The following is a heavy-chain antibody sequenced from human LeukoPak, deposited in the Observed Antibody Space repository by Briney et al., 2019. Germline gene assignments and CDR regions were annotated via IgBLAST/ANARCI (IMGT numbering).Heavy chain of an antibody. J-gene: IGHJ1*01. D-gene: IGHD6-6*01. Sequence: PSETLSLTCAVYGGSFSGYYWSWIRQPPGKGLEWIGEINHSGSTNYNPSLKSRVTISVDTSKNQFPPKLSSVTAADTAVYYCARGGIAARLRSEYFQHWGQGTLVTVSS. CDR2: INHSGST. CDR3: ARGGIAARLRSEYFQH. V-gene: IGHV4-34*01. CDR1: GGSFSGYY.